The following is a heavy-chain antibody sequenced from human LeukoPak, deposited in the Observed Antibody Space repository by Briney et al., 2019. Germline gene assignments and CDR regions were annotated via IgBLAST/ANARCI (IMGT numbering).Heavy chain of an antibody. D-gene: IGHD2-15*01. CDR2: IYYSGST. V-gene: IGHV4-59*01. J-gene: IGHJ4*02. CDR1: GGSISSYY. Sequence: SETLSLTCTVSGGSISSYYWSRIRQPPGKGLEWIGYIYYSGSTNYNPSLKSRVTISVDTSKNQFSLKLSSVTAADTAVYYCAREYCSGGSCYLDYWGQGTLVTVSS. CDR3: AREYCSGGSCYLDY.